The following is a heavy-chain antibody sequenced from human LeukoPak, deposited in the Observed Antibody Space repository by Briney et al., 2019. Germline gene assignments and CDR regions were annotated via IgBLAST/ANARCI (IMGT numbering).Heavy chain of an antibody. V-gene: IGHV3-48*01. CDR1: GFTLSSYS. CDR3: AREPNFDDHAFDY. J-gene: IGHJ4*02. D-gene: IGHD3-9*01. CDR2: INSRSSSI. Sequence: GGSLRLSCAASGFTLSSYSMNWVRQAPGKGLEWASYINSRSSSIDYAGSVKGRFTISRDNAKNSLYLQISSLRAEDSAIYYCAREPNFDDHAFDYWGQGTLVTVSS.